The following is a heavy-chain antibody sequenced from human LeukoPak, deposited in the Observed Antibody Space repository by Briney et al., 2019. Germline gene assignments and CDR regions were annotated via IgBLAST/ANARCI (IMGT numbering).Heavy chain of an antibody. D-gene: IGHD6-13*01. CDR1: GGSISSHY. J-gene: IGHJ4*02. V-gene: IGHV4-59*11. Sequence: SETLSLTCTVSGGSISSHYWSWLRQPPGKGLEWIGYIYYSGSTNYNPSLKSRVTISVDTYKNQFSLKLSSVTAADTAVYYCARDRPSGSSWYVVDYWGQGTLVTVSS. CDR3: ARDRPSGSSWYVVDY. CDR2: IYYSGST.